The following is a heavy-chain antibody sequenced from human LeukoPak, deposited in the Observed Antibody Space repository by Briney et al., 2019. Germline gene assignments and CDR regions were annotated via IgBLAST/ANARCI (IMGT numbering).Heavy chain of an antibody. CDR2: ISAYNGNT. Sequence: ASVKVSCKASGYTFTSYGISWVRQAAGQGREWMGWISAYNGNTNYAQKLQGRVTMTTDTSTSTAYMELRSLRSDDTAVYYCARAEYYYGSGSYYNSWFDPWGQGTLVTVSS. V-gene: IGHV1-18*01. CDR3: ARAEYYYGSGSYYNSWFDP. CDR1: GYTFTSYG. J-gene: IGHJ5*02. D-gene: IGHD3-10*01.